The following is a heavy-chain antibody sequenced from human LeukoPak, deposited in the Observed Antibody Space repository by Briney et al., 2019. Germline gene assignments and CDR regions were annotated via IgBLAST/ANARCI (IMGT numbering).Heavy chain of an antibody. CDR3: ARDPGYSSSSFFDY. V-gene: IGHV3-30-3*01. D-gene: IGHD6-6*01. CDR1: GFTFSSYA. CDR2: ISYDGSNK. J-gene: IGHJ4*02. Sequence: PRRSLRLSCAASGFTFSSYAMHWVRQAPGKGLEWVAVISYDGSNKYYADSVKGRFTISRDNSKNTLYLQMNSLRAEDTAVYYCARDPGYSSSSFFDYWGQGTLVTVSS.